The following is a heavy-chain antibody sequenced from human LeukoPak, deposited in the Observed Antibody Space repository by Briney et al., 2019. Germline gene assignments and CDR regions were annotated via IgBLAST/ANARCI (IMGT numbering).Heavy chain of an antibody. CDR3: AHRRGSSGWYLSFDY. Sequence: SGPTLMKPTQTLTLTCTFSGFSLRTGGGGVAWIRQPPGKALEWLALIYWNDDKRYSPSLKSRLTITKDTSKNQVVLTMTNMDPVDTATYYCAHRRGSSGWYLSFDYWGQGTLVTVSS. V-gene: IGHV2-5*01. J-gene: IGHJ4*02. CDR2: IYWNDDK. CDR1: GFSLRTGGGG. D-gene: IGHD6-19*01.